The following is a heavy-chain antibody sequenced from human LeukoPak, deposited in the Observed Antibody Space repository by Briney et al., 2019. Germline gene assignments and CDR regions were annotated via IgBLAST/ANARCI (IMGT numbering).Heavy chain of an antibody. V-gene: IGHV3-74*01. Sequence: PGGSLRLSCGASGFTFTRYWMHWVRQAPGKGLVWVSRINSDGSSTTYADSVKGRSTISRDNAKNTLYLQMNSLRAEDTAVYYCASTTGTYRFDPWGQGTLVTVSS. CDR3: ASTTGTYRFDP. CDR1: GFTFTRYW. D-gene: IGHD4-17*01. CDR2: INSDGSST. J-gene: IGHJ5*02.